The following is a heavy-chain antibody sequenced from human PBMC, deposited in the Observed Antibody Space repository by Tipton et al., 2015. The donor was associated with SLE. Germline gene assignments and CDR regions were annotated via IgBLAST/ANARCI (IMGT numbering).Heavy chain of an antibody. V-gene: IGHV3-30-3*01. CDR1: GFTFSSYA. CDR2: ISYDGSNK. J-gene: IGHJ4*02. CDR3: ARVKGIVGATSYFDY. D-gene: IGHD1-26*01. Sequence: SLRLSCAASGFTFSSYAMHWVRQAPGKGLEWVAVISYDGSNKYYADSVKGRFTISRDNSKNTLYLQMNSLRAEDTAVYYCARVKGIVGATSYFDYWGQGTLVTVSS.